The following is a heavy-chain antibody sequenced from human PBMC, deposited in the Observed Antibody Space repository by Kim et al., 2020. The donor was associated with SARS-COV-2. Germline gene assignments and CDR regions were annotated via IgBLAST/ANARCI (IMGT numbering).Heavy chain of an antibody. CDR3: ARDAGGYLDY. D-gene: IGHD2-8*02. J-gene: IGHJ4*02. CDR2: ISYDGSNK. CDR1: GFTFSSYA. V-gene: IGHV3-30*04. Sequence: GWSLRLSCAASGFTFSSYAMHWVRQAPGKGLEWVAVISYDGSNKYYVDSVKGRFIISRDNSKNTLYLQMNSLRAEDTAVYYCARDAGGYLDYWGQGTLVTVSS.